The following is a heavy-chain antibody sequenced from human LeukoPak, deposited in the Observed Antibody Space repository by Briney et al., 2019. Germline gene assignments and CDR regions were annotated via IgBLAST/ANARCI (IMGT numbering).Heavy chain of an antibody. D-gene: IGHD5-18*01. CDR3: ARGRTAMPFDY. CDR1: GGSISSYY. CDR2: IYYSGST. J-gene: IGHJ4*02. Sequence: SETLSLTCTVSGGSISSYYWSWIRQPPGKGLEWIGYIYYSGSTNYNPSLKSRVTMSVDTSKNQFSLKLSSVTAADTAVYYCARGRTAMPFDYWGQGTLVTVSS. V-gene: IGHV4-59*12.